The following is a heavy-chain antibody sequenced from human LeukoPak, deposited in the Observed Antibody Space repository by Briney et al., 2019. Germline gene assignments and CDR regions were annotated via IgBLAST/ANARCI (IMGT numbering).Heavy chain of an antibody. V-gene: IGHV3-21*01. CDR1: GFSISSSA. CDR2: INNVASHI. Sequence: PGGSLRLSRAASGFSISSSAMNWVRQAPGKGLEWVSSINNVASHIYYAGSVRGRFTISRDNAKNSVYLQMNSLRAEDTAVYYCTRDATYYLRYGYFDYWGQGTLVTVSS. J-gene: IGHJ4*02. D-gene: IGHD2/OR15-2a*01. CDR3: TRDATYYLRYGYFDY.